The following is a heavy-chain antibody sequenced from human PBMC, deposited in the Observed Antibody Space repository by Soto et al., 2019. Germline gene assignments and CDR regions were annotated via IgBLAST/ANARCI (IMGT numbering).Heavy chain of an antibody. CDR3: ARDPTKPGPQDY. J-gene: IGHJ4*02. V-gene: IGHV3-74*01. CDR1: GFTFSSYW. Sequence: PGGSLRLSCAASGFTFSSYWMHWVRQAPGKGLVWVSRINSDRSSTSYADSVKGRFNISRDNAKNTLYLQMNSLRAEDTAVYYCARDPTKPGPQDYWGQGTLVTVSS. CDR2: INSDRSST.